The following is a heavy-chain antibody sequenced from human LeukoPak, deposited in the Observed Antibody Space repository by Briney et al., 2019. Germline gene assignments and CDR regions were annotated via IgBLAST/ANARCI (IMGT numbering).Heavy chain of an antibody. CDR1: GFTFDDYT. V-gene: IGHV3-43*01. CDR3: ACTMTPDANY. D-gene: IGHD2-8*01. Sequence: PGGSLRLSCAASGFTFDDYTMHWVRQAPGKGLEWVSLISWDGGSTYYADSVKGRFTISRDNSKNSLYLQMNSLRTEDTTLYYCACTMTPDANYWGQGTLVTVSS. J-gene: IGHJ4*02. CDR2: ISWDGGST.